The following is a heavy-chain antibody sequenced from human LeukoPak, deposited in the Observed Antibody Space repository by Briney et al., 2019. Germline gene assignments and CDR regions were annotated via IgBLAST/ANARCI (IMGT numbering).Heavy chain of an antibody. Sequence: SETLSLTCTVSGGSISSSSYYWGWIRQPPGKGLEWIGSIYYSGSTYYNPSLKSRVTISVDTSKNQFSLKLSSVTAADTAVYYCARSTNDYVWGSYGLGDDFDIWGQGTMVTVSS. D-gene: IGHD3-16*01. CDR1: GGSISSSSYY. CDR2: IYYSGST. J-gene: IGHJ3*02. V-gene: IGHV4-39*01. CDR3: ARSTNDYVWGSYGLGDDFDI.